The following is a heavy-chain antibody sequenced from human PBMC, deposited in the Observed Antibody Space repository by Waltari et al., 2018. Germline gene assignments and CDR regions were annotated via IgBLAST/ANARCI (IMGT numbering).Heavy chain of an antibody. J-gene: IGHJ3*01. CDR3: ARHVSGPTRAAFDV. D-gene: IGHD6-19*01. V-gene: IGHV3-53*01. CDR1: GFTVTSNY. CDR2: IPLGTNA. Sequence: EVQLVESGGGLIQPGGSLRLSCVGSGFTVTSNYMSWVRQVPGKGLEWVSNIPLGTNANYAESVRGRFTISRDNSKDTLYLQMNSLRVEDTAVYFCARHVSGPTRAAFDVWGQGTMVTVSS.